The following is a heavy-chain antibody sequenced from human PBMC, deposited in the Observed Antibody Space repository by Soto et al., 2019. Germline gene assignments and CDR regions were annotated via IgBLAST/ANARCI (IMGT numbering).Heavy chain of an antibody. CDR1: GYSFPNNW. CDR3: ARIIGYCRNNDCSWTFDI. D-gene: IGHD2-15*01. Sequence: GESLKISCKGSGYSFPNNWITWVRQMPGKGLEWMGRIDLTDSYTSYSPSFQGHISFSADRSISTAYLQLSSLKASDTAMYYCARIIGYCRNNDCSWTFDIWGQGTMVTVSS. CDR2: IDLTDSYT. V-gene: IGHV5-10-1*01. J-gene: IGHJ3*02.